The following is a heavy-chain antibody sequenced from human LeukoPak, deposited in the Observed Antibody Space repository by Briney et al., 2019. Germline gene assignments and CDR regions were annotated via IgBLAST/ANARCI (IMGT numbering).Heavy chain of an antibody. D-gene: IGHD2-15*01. CDR3: ARLISHCSGGSCYQDRNAVDDY. J-gene: IGHJ4*02. Sequence: ASVKVSCKASGYTFTGYYMHWVRQAPGQGLEWMGRINPNSGGTNYAQKFQGRVTMTRDTSISTAYMELSRLRSDDTAVYYCARLISHCSGGSCYQDRNAVDDYWGQGTLVTVSS. CDR2: INPNSGGT. V-gene: IGHV1-2*06. CDR1: GYTFTGYY.